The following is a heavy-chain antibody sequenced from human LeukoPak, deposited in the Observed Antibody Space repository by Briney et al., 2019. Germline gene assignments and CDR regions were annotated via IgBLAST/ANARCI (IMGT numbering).Heavy chain of an antibody. CDR3: ARDVYTGRYYLDY. D-gene: IGHD1-26*01. CDR2: ISGSGGGGNT. V-gene: IGHV3-23*01. CDR1: GFTFSNYA. J-gene: IGHJ4*02. Sequence: GGSLTLSCAASGFTFSNYAINWVRQPPGKGLEWVSVISGSGGGGNTYYADSVKGRFTISRDNSKNTLYLHMNSLRAEDTAIYYCARDVYTGRYYLDYWGQGTLVTVSS.